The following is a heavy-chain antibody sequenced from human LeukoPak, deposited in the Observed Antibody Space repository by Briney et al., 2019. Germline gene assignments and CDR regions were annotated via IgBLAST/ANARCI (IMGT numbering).Heavy chain of an antibody. CDR3: ARALGAKVSYYYGMDV. J-gene: IGHJ6*02. V-gene: IGHV3-11*01. CDR2: ISSSGSTI. CDR1: GFTFSDYY. Sequence: GGSLRLSCAASGFTFSDYYMSWIRQAPGKGLEWVSYISSSGSTIYYADSVKGRFTISRDNAKSSLYLQMNSLRAEDTAAYYCARALGAKVSYYYGMDVWGQGTTVTVSS. D-gene: IGHD2-15*01.